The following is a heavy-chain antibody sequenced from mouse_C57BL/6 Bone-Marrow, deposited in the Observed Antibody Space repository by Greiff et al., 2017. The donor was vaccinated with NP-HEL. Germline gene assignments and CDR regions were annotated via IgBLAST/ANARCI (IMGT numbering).Heavy chain of an antibody. D-gene: IGHD2-5*01. V-gene: IGHV5-4*01. CDR1: GFTFSSYA. CDR2: ISDGGSYT. J-gene: IGHJ2*01. Sequence: EVKLVESGGGLVKPGGSLKLSCAASGFTFSSYAMSWVRQTPEKRLEWVATISDGGSYTYYPDNVKGRFTISRDNAKNNLYLQMSHLKSEDTAMYYCAREIYYSNYVFDYWGQGTTLTVSS. CDR3: AREIYYSNYVFDY.